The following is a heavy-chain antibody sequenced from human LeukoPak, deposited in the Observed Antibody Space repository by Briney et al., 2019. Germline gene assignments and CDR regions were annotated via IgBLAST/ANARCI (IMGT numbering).Heavy chain of an antibody. CDR2: ISSSSSYI. CDR3: ARDYCSSTSCYIGYYYYGMDV. V-gene: IGHV3-21*01. D-gene: IGHD2-2*02. J-gene: IGHJ6*02. Sequence: GGSLRLSSAASGFTFSSYSMNWVRQAPGKGLEWVSSISSSSSYIYYADSVKGRFTISRDNAKNSLYLQMNSLRAEDTAVYYCARDYCSSTSCYIGYYYYGMDVWGQGTTVTVSS. CDR1: GFTFSSYS.